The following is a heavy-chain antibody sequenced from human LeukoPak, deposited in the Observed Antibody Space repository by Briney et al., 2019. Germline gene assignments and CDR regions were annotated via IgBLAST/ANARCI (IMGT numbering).Heavy chain of an antibody. Sequence: SVKVSCKASGGTFSSYAISWVRQAPGQGLEWMGGIIPIFGTANYAQKFQGRVTITADESTGTAYMELSSLRSEDTAVYYCARRVVQIPYYYYMDVWGKGTTVIVSS. J-gene: IGHJ6*03. CDR3: ARRVVQIPYYYYMDV. D-gene: IGHD2-15*01. CDR1: GGTFSSYA. V-gene: IGHV1-69*13. CDR2: IIPIFGTA.